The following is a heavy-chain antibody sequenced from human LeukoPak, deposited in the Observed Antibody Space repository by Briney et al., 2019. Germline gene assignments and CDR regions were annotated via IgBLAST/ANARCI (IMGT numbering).Heavy chain of an antibody. Sequence: GGSLRLSCAASGFTFSSYERNWVRQAPGKGLEWVSYISCSGSTIYYAASVKGRFTISRDNAKNSLYLQMNSLRAEDTAVYYCARDLVGDYDILTGPPAPFDPWGQGTLVTVSS. CDR1: GFTFSSYE. J-gene: IGHJ5*02. D-gene: IGHD3-9*01. CDR2: ISCSGSTI. CDR3: ARDLVGDYDILTGPPAPFDP. V-gene: IGHV3-48*03.